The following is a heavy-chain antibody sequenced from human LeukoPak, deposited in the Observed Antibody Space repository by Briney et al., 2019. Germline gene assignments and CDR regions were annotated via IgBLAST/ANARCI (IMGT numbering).Heavy chain of an antibody. Sequence: SETLSLTCAVYGGSFSGYYWSWIRQPPGKGLEWIGEINHSGSTNYNPSLKSRVTISVDTSKTQFPLKLSSVTAADTAVYYCARGLGTVVVIAATPNGMDVWGQGTTVTVSS. CDR3: ARGLGTVVVIAATPNGMDV. CDR2: INHSGST. V-gene: IGHV4-34*01. J-gene: IGHJ6*02. CDR1: GGSFSGYY. D-gene: IGHD2-15*01.